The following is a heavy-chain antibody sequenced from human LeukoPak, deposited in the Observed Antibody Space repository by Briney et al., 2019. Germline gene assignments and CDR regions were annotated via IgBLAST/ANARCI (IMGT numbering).Heavy chain of an antibody. CDR2: ISSNGGST. Sequence: PGGSLRLSGAASGFTFSIYAMHWVRQAPGKGLEYVSAISSNGGSTYYANSVKGRFTISRDNSKNTLYLQMGSLRAEDMAVYYCARDLSVAVAGFTFDYWGQGTLVTVSS. J-gene: IGHJ4*02. V-gene: IGHV3-64*01. CDR1: GFTFSIYA. CDR3: ARDLSVAVAGFTFDY. D-gene: IGHD6-19*01.